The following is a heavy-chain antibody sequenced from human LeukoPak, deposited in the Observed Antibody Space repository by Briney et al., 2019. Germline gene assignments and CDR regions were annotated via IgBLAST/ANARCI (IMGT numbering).Heavy chain of an antibody. V-gene: IGHV1-3*01. CDR2: INGGSGRT. CDR3: ERESGRYQDFFEN. D-gene: IGHD1-26*01. CDR1: GYTFNSYD. Sequence: ASVKVSCKASGYTFNSYDIHWVRQAPGQRPEWMGGINGGSGRTKYLQKLQGRVTITRDTSANTAFMELSSLRSEDTAVYYCERESGRYQDFFENWGQGTLVTISS. J-gene: IGHJ4*02.